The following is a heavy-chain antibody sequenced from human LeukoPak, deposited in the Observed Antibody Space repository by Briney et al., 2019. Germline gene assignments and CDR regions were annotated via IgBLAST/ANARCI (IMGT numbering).Heavy chain of an antibody. V-gene: IGHV1-2*02. CDR3: ARALRRMPAVDV. CDR1: GYTFTGYY. J-gene: IGHJ6*04. CDR2: INPNSGGT. Sequence: GASVKVSCKASGYTFTGYYMHWVRQAPGQGLEWMGWINPNSGGTNYAQKLQGRVTMTTDTSTSTAYMELRSLRSDDTAVYYCARALRRMPAVDVWGKGTTVTVSS. D-gene: IGHD2-2*01.